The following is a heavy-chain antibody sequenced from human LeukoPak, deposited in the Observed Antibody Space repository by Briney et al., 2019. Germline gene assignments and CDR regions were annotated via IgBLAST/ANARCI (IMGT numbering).Heavy chain of an antibody. CDR3: AREQDYDILTGYSLSY. CDR1: GFTVSSNY. J-gene: IGHJ4*02. Sequence: GGSLRLSCAASGFTVSSNYMSWVRQAPGKGLEWVSVIYSGGSTYYADSVKGRLTISRDNSKNTLYLQMNSLRAEDTAVYYCAREQDYDILTGYSLSYWGQGTLVTVSS. CDR2: IYSGGST. V-gene: IGHV3-66*01. D-gene: IGHD3-9*01.